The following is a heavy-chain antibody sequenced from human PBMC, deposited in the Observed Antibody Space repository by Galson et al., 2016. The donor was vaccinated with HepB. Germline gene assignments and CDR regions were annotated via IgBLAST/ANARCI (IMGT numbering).Heavy chain of an antibody. CDR1: GGSISSYY. V-gene: IGHV4-59*08. CDR2: IEYSGSA. J-gene: IGHJ4*02. Sequence: SETLSLTCTVSGGSISSYYWSWIRQSPGKGLECIGYIEYSGSANYNPSLKSRVTISVDTSKNLFSLKLGSVTAADTAVYYCARHFPSYNGGPFDYWGQGTLVTVSS. CDR3: ARHFPSYNGGPFDY. D-gene: IGHD4-23*01.